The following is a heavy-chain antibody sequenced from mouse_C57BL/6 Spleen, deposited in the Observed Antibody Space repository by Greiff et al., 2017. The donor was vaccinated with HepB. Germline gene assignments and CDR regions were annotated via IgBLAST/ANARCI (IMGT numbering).Heavy chain of an antibody. CDR1: GFKIKNTY. CDR2: IDPANGTT. Sequence: VHVKQSVAELVRPGASVKLSCTASGFKIKNTYMHWVKQRPEQGLEWIGRIDPANGTTKYAPKFQGKATITADNSSTTAYLPLSSLTSEDTTIYYYARWGYGSSSYFDYWGQGTTLTVSS. J-gene: IGHJ2*01. D-gene: IGHD1-1*01. V-gene: IGHV14-3*01. CDR3: ARWGYGSSSYFDY.